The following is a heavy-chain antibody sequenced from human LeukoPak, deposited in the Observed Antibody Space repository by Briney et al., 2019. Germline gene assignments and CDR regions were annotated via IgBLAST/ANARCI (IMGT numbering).Heavy chain of an antibody. V-gene: IGHV4-39*01. J-gene: IGHJ3*02. CDR2: IHYSGST. Sequence: SGTLSLTCAVSSGSISSSSYYWGWIRQPPGKGLEWIGSIHYSGSTYYNPSLKSRVTLSVDTSKNQFSLKLRSVTAADTAVYYCARQERGYDGSGHRAFDIWGQGTMVTISS. D-gene: IGHD3-22*01. CDR3: ARQERGYDGSGHRAFDI. CDR1: SGSISSSSYY.